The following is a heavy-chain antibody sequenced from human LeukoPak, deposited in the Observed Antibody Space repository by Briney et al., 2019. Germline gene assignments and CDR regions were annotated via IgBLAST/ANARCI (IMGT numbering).Heavy chain of an antibody. CDR1: GFTFSRYT. V-gene: IGHV3-21*01. CDR3: ARVVYGSDSYSDY. D-gene: IGHD3-10*01. CDR2: ISSDSTYI. Sequence: GGSLRLSCAASGFTFSRYTMSWVRQAPGKGLEWVSSISSDSTYIYYADSVKGRFTISRDNAKNSLYLQMNSLRAEDTAVYYCARVVYGSDSYSDYWGQGTLVTVSS. J-gene: IGHJ4*02.